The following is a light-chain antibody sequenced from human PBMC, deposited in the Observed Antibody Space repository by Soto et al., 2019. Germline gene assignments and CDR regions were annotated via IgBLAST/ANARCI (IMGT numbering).Light chain of an antibody. CDR3: SSFASTHTYV. CDR2: EVN. V-gene: IGLV2-14*01. J-gene: IGLJ1*01. Sequence: QSALTQPASVSGSPGQSITISCTGTSSDVAFYNHVSWYQQHPGKAPKLLIYEVNNRPSGVSHRFSGSKSGNTASLTISGLQAVDEADYYCSSFASTHTYVFGIGTKLTVL. CDR1: SSDVAFYNH.